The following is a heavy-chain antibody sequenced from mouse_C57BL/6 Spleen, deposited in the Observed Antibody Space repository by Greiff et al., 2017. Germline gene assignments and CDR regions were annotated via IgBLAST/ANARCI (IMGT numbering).Heavy chain of an antibody. J-gene: IGHJ2*01. D-gene: IGHD1-1*01. CDR3: ERFPYYYGSSYLDD. Sequence: QVQLKQSGAELMKPGASVKLSCKATGYTFTGYWIEWVKQRPGHGLEWIGEILPGSGITNYNENVKGQATFTADTSANTAYMQLSSLTTEDSAIYYCERFPYYYGSSYLDDWGQGTTLTVSS. CDR1: GYTFTGYW. V-gene: IGHV1-9*01. CDR2: ILPGSGIT.